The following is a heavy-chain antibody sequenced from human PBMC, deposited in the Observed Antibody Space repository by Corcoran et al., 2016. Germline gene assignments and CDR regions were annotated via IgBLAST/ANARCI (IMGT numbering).Heavy chain of an antibody. CDR1: GFTFSHYS. V-gene: IGHV3-21*06. Sequence: EVQLVESGGGLVKPGGSLRLSCAASGFTFSHYSMHWVRQAPGKGLDLVSSISSSSGYIYYADLVKGRFTISRDNVKNSLYLQMNSLRAEDKAVYYCAAGAITMVPHYFDPWGQGTLVTVSS. J-gene: IGHJ5*02. CDR3: AAGAITMVPHYFDP. CDR2: ISSSSGYI. D-gene: IGHD3-10*01.